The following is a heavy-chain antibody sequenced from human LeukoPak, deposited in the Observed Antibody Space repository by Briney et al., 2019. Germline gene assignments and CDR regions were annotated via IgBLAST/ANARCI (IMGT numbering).Heavy chain of an antibody. CDR2: ISGSGGST. CDR1: GFTFSIYA. Sequence: GGSLRLSCAASGFTFSIYAMSWVRQAPGKGLEWVSAISGSGGSTYYADSVKGRFTISRDNSKNTLYLQMNSLRAEDTAVYYCAKGTASTRITYYYDSSGSYYFDYWGQGTLVTVSS. CDR3: AKGTASTRITYYYDSSGSYYFDY. V-gene: IGHV3-23*01. D-gene: IGHD3-22*01. J-gene: IGHJ4*02.